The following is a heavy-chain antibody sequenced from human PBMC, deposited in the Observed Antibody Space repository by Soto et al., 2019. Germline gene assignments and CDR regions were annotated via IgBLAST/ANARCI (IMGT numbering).Heavy chain of an antibody. Sequence: GGSLKISCAASGFTFSSYSMNWVRQAPGKGLEWVSSISSSSSYIYYADSVKGRFTISRDNAKNSLYLQMNSLRAEDTAVYYCARVSSYGDYALDYWGQGTLVTVSS. CDR3: ARVSSYGDYALDY. J-gene: IGHJ4*02. CDR1: GFTFSSYS. D-gene: IGHD4-17*01. V-gene: IGHV3-21*01. CDR2: ISSSSSYI.